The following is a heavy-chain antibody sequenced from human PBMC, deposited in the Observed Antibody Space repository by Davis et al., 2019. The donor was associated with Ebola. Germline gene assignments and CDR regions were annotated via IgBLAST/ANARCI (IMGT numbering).Heavy chain of an antibody. CDR2: ISSSSSYI. Sequence: GESLKISCAASGFTFSSYSMNWVRQAPGKGLEWVSSISSSSSYIYYADSVKGRFTISRDNAKNSLYLQMNSLRAEDTAVYYCARVRVNWFDPWGQGTLVTVSS. V-gene: IGHV3-21*01. CDR3: ARVRVNWFDP. CDR1: GFTFSSYS. J-gene: IGHJ5*02. D-gene: IGHD4-17*01.